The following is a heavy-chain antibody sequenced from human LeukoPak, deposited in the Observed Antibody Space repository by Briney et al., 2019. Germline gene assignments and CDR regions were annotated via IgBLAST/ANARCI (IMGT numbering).Heavy chain of an antibody. CDR2: IIPIFGIA. CDR1: GGTFSSYA. Sequence: SVKVSCKASGGTFSSYAISWVRQAPGQGLEWMGRIIPIFGIANYAQKFQGRVAITADKSTSTAYMELSSLRSEDTAVYYCARDDYGGNSYPFDYWGQGTLVTVSS. CDR3: ARDDYGGNSYPFDY. D-gene: IGHD4-23*01. J-gene: IGHJ4*02. V-gene: IGHV1-69*04.